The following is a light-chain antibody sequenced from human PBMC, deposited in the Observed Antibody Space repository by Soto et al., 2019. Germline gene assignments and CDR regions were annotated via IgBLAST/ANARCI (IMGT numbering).Light chain of an antibody. CDR3: QYLNSFPLT. CDR2: LAS. V-gene: IGKV1-9*01. CDR1: QVISKY. Sequence: IQLTQSPSSLSASVGDRVTITCRASQVISKYLAWCQQKPGTAPKLLIYLASTLQGGVPSRFSGSGSGTDFSLTISSLQPEDVAAYYCQYLNSFPLTFGGGTKVEIK. J-gene: IGKJ4*01.